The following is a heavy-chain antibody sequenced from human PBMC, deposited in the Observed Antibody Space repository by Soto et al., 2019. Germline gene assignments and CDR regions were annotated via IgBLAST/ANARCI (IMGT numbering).Heavy chain of an antibody. Sequence: QVQLVESGGGVVQPGRSLRLSCAASGFTFSSYAMHWVRQAPGKGLEWVAVISYDGSNKYYADSVKGRFTISRDNPKNTLYLQMNSLRAEDTAVYYCARSFAFGVVVRYYYYGMDVWGQGTTVTVSS. V-gene: IGHV3-30-3*01. J-gene: IGHJ6*02. CDR2: ISYDGSNK. CDR1: GFTFSSYA. CDR3: ARSFAFGVVVRYYYYGMDV. D-gene: IGHD3-22*01.